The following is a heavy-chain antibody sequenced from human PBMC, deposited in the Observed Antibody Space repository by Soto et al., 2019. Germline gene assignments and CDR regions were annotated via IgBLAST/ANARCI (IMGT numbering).Heavy chain of an antibody. CDR2: ISVYNGKR. Sequence: QVQLVQSGAEVKKPGASVKVSCKSSGYTFSMSGISWVRQAPGQGLEWMGWISVYNGKRNYEQKFQDRVTMTTDTSTNMAYMELRSLRSDDTAVYYCAREGPRPYYYYGMDVWGQGTTVTVSS. CDR1: GYTFSMSG. V-gene: IGHV1-18*01. CDR3: AREGPRPYYYYGMDV. J-gene: IGHJ6*02.